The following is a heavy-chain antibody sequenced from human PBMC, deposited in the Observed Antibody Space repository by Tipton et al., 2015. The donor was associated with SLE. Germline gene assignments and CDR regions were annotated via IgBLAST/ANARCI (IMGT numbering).Heavy chain of an antibody. CDR2: ISSSSSYI. D-gene: IGHD3-22*01. CDR1: GFTFSSYS. CDR3: ARVSSDYCYGDYFDY. V-gene: IGHV3-21*03. Sequence: SLRLSCAASGFTFSSYSMNWVRQAPGKGLEWVSSISSSSSYIYYADSVKGRFTISRDNAKNSLYLQTNSLRAEDTAVYYCARVSSDYCYGDYFDYWGQGTLVTVSS. J-gene: IGHJ4*02.